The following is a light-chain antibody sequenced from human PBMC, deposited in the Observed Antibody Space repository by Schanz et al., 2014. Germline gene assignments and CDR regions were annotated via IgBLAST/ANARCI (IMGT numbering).Light chain of an antibody. CDR1: SSDVGGYNY. CDR2: DVS. V-gene: IGLV2-14*01. J-gene: IGLJ3*02. CDR3: NSYTSSSTWV. Sequence: QSALTQPASVSGSPGQSITISCTGTSSDVGGYNYVSWYQQHPGKAPKLVIYDVSNRPSGVSNRFSGSKSGNSASLTISGLQAEDEADYYCNSYTSSSTWVFGGGTKLTVL.